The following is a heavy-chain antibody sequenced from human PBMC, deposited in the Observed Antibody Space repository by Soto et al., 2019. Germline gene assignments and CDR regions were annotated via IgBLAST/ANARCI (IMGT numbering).Heavy chain of an antibody. Sequence: SETLSLTCAVYGGSFSGYFWTWIRQPPGKGLEWIGEINHSGSTNSNPSLKSRVTISVDTSKNQFSLKLNSVTAAETAVYFCARGISMIVEVQRDAPDKYYFDSWGQGTRVTVSS. V-gene: IGHV4-34*01. D-gene: IGHD3-22*01. J-gene: IGHJ4*02. CDR2: INHSGST. CDR1: GGSFSGYF. CDR3: ARGISMIVEVQRDAPDKYYFDS.